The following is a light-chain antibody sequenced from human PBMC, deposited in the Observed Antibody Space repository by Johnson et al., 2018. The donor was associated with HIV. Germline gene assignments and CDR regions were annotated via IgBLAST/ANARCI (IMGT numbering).Light chain of an antibody. CDR3: LAWDTSLSTYV. V-gene: IGLV1-51*02. J-gene: IGLJ1*01. CDR1: SSNIRNNY. Sequence: QSVLTQPPSVSAAPGQKVTISCSGTSSNIRNNYVSWYQQLPGTAPKLLIYENNKRPSGIPDRFSGSKSGTSATLAITGLQTGDEADYYCLAWDTSLSTYVFGTGTKVTVL. CDR2: ENN.